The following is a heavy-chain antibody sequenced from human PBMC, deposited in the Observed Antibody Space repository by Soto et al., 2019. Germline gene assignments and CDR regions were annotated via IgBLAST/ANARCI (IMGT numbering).Heavy chain of an antibody. CDR2: IIPIFGTA. CDR1: GGTFSSYA. Sequence: SVKVSCKASGGTFSSYAISWVRQAPGQGLEWMGGIIPIFGTANYAQKFQGRVTITADESTSTAYMELSSLRSEDTAVYYCERDLAAAGTGDYWGQGTLVTVSS. J-gene: IGHJ4*02. CDR3: ERDLAAAGTGDY. D-gene: IGHD6-13*01. V-gene: IGHV1-69*13.